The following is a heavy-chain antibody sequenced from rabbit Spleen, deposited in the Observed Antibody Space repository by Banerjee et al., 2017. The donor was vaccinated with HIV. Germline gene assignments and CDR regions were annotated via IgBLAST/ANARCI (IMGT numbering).Heavy chain of an antibody. CDR1: GFTLSNSYW. Sequence: QSLEESGGDLVKPGASLTITCKASGFTLSNSYWMSWVRLAPGKGLEWIACIVAGSGSTYYASWVNGRFSISRENAQNTVFLQMTSLTAADTATYFFARDGAGGSYFALWGQGTLVTVS. D-gene: IGHD8-1*01. J-gene: IGHJ3*01. CDR3: ARDGAGGSYFAL. CDR2: IVAGSGST. V-gene: IGHV1S40*01.